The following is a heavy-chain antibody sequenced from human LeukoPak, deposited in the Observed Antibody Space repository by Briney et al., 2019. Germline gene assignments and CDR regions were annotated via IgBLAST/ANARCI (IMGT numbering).Heavy chain of an antibody. V-gene: IGHV1-69*05. J-gene: IGHJ3*02. CDR1: GYTFTSYD. CDR3: ARDIGGSDYGDSRDAFDI. D-gene: IGHD4-17*01. Sequence: SVKVSCKASGYTFTSYDINWVRQAPGQGPEWMGGTIPIFGTADYAQKFQGRVTITTDESTTTAYMELSSLTSEDTAVYYCARDIGGSDYGDSRDAFDIWGQGTMVTVSS. CDR2: TIPIFGTA.